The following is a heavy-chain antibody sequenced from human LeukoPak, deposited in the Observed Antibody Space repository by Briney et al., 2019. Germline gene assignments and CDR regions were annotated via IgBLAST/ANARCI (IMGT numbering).Heavy chain of an antibody. CDR3: AKDGKQSKSWYFDL. J-gene: IGHJ2*01. D-gene: IGHD4-11*01. Sequence: GGSLRLSCAASGFTFTSYSMNWVRQAPGKGLEWVSTISGSGGSTYYADSVKGRFTISRDNPKNTLYLQMNSLRAEDTAVYYCAKDGKQSKSWYFDLWGRGTLVTVSS. CDR2: ISGSGGST. CDR1: GFTFTSYS. V-gene: IGHV3-23*01.